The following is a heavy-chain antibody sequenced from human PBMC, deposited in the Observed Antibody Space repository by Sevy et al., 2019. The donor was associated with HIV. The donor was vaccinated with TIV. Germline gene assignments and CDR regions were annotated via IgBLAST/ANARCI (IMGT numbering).Heavy chain of an antibody. CDR2: ISYDGNIQ. CDR1: GLTFSTYG. V-gene: IGHV3-30*18. D-gene: IGHD5-18*01. Sequence: GGSLRLSCAASGLTFSTYGMHWVRQAPGKGLEWVAGISYDGNIQYYADSVKGRFTVSRDNSKNTLYLQMNSLRAEESAVYYCAKDQGGYNYAPGYWGQGTLVTVSS. J-gene: IGHJ4*02. CDR3: AKDQGGYNYAPGY.